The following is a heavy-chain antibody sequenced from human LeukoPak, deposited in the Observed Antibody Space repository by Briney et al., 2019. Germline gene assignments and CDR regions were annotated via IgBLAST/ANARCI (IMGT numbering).Heavy chain of an antibody. V-gene: IGHV1-2*02. Sequence: ASVKVSCKASGYTFTAYYMHWVRQAPGQGLEWMGWINPNSGGTNYAQKFQGRDTMTRDTSISTAYMELSRLRSDDTAVYYCARDRVVVPAAFDYCGQGTLVTVSS. D-gene: IGHD2-2*01. CDR3: ARDRVVVPAAFDY. J-gene: IGHJ4*02. CDR1: GYTFTAYY. CDR2: INPNSGGT.